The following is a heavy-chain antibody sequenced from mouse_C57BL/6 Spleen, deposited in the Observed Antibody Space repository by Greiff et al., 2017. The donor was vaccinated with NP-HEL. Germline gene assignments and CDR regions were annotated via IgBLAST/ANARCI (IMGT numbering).Heavy chain of an antibody. CDR2: INPSNGGT. Sequence: VQLQESGTELVKPGASVKLSCKASGYTFTSYWMHWVKQRPGQGLEWIGNINPSNGGTNYNEKFKSKATLTVDKSSSTAYMQLSSLTSEDSAVYYCARSIYYYGRSTYWGQGTLVTVSA. J-gene: IGHJ3*01. CDR1: GYTFTSYW. CDR3: ARSIYYYGRSTY. V-gene: IGHV1-53*01. D-gene: IGHD1-1*01.